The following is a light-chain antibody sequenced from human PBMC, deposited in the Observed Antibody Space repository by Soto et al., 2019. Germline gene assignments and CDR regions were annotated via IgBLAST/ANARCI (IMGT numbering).Light chain of an antibody. CDR2: KAS. CDR1: QSISTW. V-gene: IGKV1-5*03. J-gene: IGKJ5*01. Sequence: DIQMSQSPSTLSASVGDRVTITCRASQSISTWLAWYQQEPGKAPKLLIHKASSLQSGVPSRFSGSGSGTEFTLTISSLQPDDFATYYCQQAITFGQGTRLEIK. CDR3: QQAIT.